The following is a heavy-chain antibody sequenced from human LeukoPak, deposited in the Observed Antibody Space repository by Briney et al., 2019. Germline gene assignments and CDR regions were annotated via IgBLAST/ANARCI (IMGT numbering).Heavy chain of an antibody. CDR3: AKRYGSGSYGYFDY. D-gene: IGHD3-10*01. Sequence: PGGSLRLSCAVSGFTFSSYAMSWVRQAPGKGLEWVSAISGSGGSTYYADSVKGRFTISRDNSKNTLYLQMNSLRAEDTAVYYCAKRYGSGSYGYFDYWGQGTLVTVSS. CDR2: ISGSGGST. V-gene: IGHV3-23*01. J-gene: IGHJ4*02. CDR1: GFTFSSYA.